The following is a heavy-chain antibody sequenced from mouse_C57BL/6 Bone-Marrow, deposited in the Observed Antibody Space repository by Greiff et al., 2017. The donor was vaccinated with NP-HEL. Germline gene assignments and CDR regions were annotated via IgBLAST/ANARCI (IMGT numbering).Heavy chain of an antibody. CDR2: IYPNSGST. J-gene: IGHJ3*01. CDR1: GYTFTSYW. V-gene: IGHV1-64*01. D-gene: IGHD2-3*01. CDR3: APGRGYYQFAY. Sequence: VQLQQSGAELVKPGASVKLSCKASGYTFTSYWMHWVKQRPGQGLEWIGMIYPNSGSTNYNEKFKSKATLTVDKSSSTAYMQLSSLTSDDSAVYYCAPGRGYYQFAYWGQGTLITVSA.